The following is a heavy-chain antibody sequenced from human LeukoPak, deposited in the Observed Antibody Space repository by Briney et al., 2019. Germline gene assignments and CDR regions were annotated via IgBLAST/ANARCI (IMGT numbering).Heavy chain of an antibody. V-gene: IGHV4-4*09. D-gene: IGHD3-3*01. CDR3: ARLRPRTNYDFSSGYYAFDY. CDR1: GASITNYF. CDR2: VYSGAY. J-gene: IGHJ4*02. Sequence: PSETLSLTCTVSGASITNYFWGWIRQPPGKGLQWIGYVYSGAYYYNPSLVSRLTVSVDTPKNQFSLGLRSVTAADTAVHYCARLRPRTNYDFSSGYYAFDYWGQGTLVTVSS.